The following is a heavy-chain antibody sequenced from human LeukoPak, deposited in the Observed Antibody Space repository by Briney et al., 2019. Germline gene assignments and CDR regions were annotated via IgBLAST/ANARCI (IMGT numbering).Heavy chain of an antibody. D-gene: IGHD5-24*01. CDR2: ISSSSSYI. CDR1: GFTFSSYS. V-gene: IGHV3-21*01. Sequence: PGGSLRLSCAASGFTFSSYSMNWVRQAPGKGLEWVSSISSSSSYIYYADSVKGRFTISRDNAKNSLYLQMNSLRAEDTAVYYCAREQAYGYNYYFDYWGQGTLVTVSS. J-gene: IGHJ4*02. CDR3: AREQAYGYNYYFDY.